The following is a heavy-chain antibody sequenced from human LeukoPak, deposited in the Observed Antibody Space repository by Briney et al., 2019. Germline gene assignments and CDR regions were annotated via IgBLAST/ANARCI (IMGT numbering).Heavy chain of an antibody. D-gene: IGHD6-19*01. Sequence: SETLSLTCTVSGGSISSYYWSWIRQPPGKGLEWIGYIYYSGSTNYNPSLKSRVTISVDTSKNQFSLKLSSVTAADTAVYYCASANSGWSYDAFDIWGQGTMVTVSS. CDR3: ASANSGWSYDAFDI. J-gene: IGHJ3*02. V-gene: IGHV4-59*08. CDR1: GGSISSYY. CDR2: IYYSGST.